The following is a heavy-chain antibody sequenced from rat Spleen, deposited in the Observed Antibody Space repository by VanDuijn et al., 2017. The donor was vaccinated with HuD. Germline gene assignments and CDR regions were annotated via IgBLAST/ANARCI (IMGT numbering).Heavy chain of an antibody. V-gene: IGHV5-7*01. CDR1: GFTFSDYN. D-gene: IGHD1-12*03. CDR3: ARLNYYDGYSMDA. Sequence: EVQLVESGGGLVQPGRSLKLSCAASGFTFSDYNMAWVRQAPKKGLEWVATISYDGSSTYYRDSVKGRFTISRDNAKSTLYLQMDSLRSEDTATYYCARLNYYDGYSMDAWGQGASVTVSS. CDR2: ISYDGSST. J-gene: IGHJ4*01.